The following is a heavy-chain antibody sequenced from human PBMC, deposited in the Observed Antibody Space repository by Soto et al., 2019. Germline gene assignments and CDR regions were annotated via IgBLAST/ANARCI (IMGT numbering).Heavy chain of an antibody. J-gene: IGHJ4*02. CDR3: ATDLYCTNGVCSTFDY. CDR2: FDPEDGET. V-gene: IGHV1-24*01. D-gene: IGHD2-8*01. Sequence: GASVKVSCKVSGYTLTELSMHWVLQAPGKGLEWMGGFDPEDGETIYAQKFQGRVTMTEDTSTDTAYMELSSLRSEDTAVYYCATDLYCTNGVCSTFDYWGQGTLVTSPQ. CDR1: GYTLTELS.